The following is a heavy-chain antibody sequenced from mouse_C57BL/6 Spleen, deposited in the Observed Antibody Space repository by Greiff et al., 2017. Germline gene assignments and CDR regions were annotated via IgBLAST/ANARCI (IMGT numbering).Heavy chain of an antibody. CDR2: INPYNGGT. CDR3: AREIYYGSSYAGTD. CDR1: GYTFTDYY. V-gene: IGHV1-19*01. Sequence: VQLQQSGPVLVKPGASVKMSCKASGYTFTDYYMNWVKQSHGKSLEWIGVINPYNGGTSYNQKFKGKATLTVDKSSSTAYMELNSLTSEDSAVYYCAREIYYGSSYAGTDWGQGTTLTVSS. J-gene: IGHJ2*01. D-gene: IGHD1-1*01.